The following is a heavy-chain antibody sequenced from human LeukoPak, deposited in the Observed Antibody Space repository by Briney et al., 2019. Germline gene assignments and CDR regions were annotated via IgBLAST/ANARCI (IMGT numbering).Heavy chain of an antibody. J-gene: IGHJ4*02. CDR1: GYTFTDYY. V-gene: IGHV1-2*02. D-gene: IGHD3-10*01. CDR3: ARVLKDYYGSGSYYTFDY. Sequence: GASVKVSCKASGYTFTDYYMHWVRQAPGQGLEWMGWINLNSGVTNYPQKFQGRVTMTRDTSISTAYLELSRLRSDDTAVYYCARVLKDYYGSGSYYTFDYWGQGTLVTVSS. CDR2: INLNSGVT.